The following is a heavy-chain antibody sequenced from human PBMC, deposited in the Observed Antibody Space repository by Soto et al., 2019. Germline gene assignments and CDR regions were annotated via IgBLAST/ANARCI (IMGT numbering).Heavy chain of an antibody. CDR1: GYTFTSYY. V-gene: IGHV1-46*01. Sequence: GASVKVSCKASGYTFTSYYMHLVRQAPGQGLEWMGIINPSGGSTSYAQKFQGRVTMTRDTSTSTVYMELSSLRSEDTAVYYCARVAFPWTNYDFWSGYLGPDHLNAFDIWGQGTMVTVSS. CDR3: ARVAFPWTNYDFWSGYLGPDHLNAFDI. J-gene: IGHJ3*02. D-gene: IGHD3-3*01. CDR2: INPSGGST.